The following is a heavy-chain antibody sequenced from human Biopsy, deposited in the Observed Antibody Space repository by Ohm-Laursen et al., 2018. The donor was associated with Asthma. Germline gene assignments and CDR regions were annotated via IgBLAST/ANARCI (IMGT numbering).Heavy chain of an antibody. CDR1: GYSLTDLS. CDR3: ASDFPKDYVRYNFQF. V-gene: IGHV1-24*01. CDR2: HDREEGGA. Sequence: ASVKISCKISGYSLTDLSMHWVRQAPGQGLEWMGGHDREEGGAVIARRFQGRVTMTEDTSTDTAYMELSSLSSDDTAVYYCASDFPKDYVRYNFQFWGQGTLVTVSS. D-gene: IGHD4-17*01. J-gene: IGHJ4*02.